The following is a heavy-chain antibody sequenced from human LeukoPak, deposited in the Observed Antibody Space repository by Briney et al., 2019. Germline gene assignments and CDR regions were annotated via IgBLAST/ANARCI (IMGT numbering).Heavy chain of an antibody. CDR1: GFTFGDYA. V-gene: IGHV3-49*03. D-gene: IGHD6-19*01. CDR3: TSPGYSSGGGYDY. CDR2: IRSKAYGGTT. J-gene: IGHJ4*02. Sequence: GRSLRLSCTASGFTFGDYAMSWFRQAPGKGLEWVGFIRSKAYGGTTEYAASVKGRFTISRDDSKSIAYLQMNSLKTEDTAVYYCTSPGYSSGGGYDYWGQGTLVTVSS.